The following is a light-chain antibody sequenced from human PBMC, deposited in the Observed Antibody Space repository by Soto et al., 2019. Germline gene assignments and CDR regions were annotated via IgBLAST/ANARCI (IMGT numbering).Light chain of an antibody. CDR1: QSISRW. Sequence: DIQMTQSPSTLSASVGDRVTITCRASQSISRWLAWYRQKPGKAPKLLIYKASSLESGVPSRFSGSGSGTEFTLTISSLQPDDFATYYCQQYNSYSGSFGQGTKVEIK. CDR3: QQYNSYSGS. CDR2: KAS. J-gene: IGKJ1*01. V-gene: IGKV1-5*03.